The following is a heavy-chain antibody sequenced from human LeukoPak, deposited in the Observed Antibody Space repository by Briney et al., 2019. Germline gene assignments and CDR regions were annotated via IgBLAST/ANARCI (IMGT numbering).Heavy chain of an antibody. CDR1: GGSISGYY. Sequence: SETLSLTCTVSGGSISGYYWSWIRQPPGKGLEWIGEINHSGSTNYNPTLKSRVTISVDTSKNQFSLKLSSVTAADTAVYYCARCRGKFDYWGQGTLVTVSS. V-gene: IGHV4-34*01. CDR2: INHSGST. J-gene: IGHJ4*02. D-gene: IGHD3-10*01. CDR3: ARCRGKFDY.